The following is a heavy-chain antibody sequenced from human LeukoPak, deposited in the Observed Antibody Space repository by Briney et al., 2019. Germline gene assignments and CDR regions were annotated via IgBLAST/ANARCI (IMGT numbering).Heavy chain of an antibody. Sequence: SETLSLTCTVSGGSISSSSYYWGWIRQPPGKGLEWIGSIYYSGSTYYNPSLKSRVTISVDTSKNQFSLKLSSVTAADTAVYYCARDWVTIFGGDYWGQGTLVTVSS. CDR2: IYYSGST. V-gene: IGHV4-39*07. CDR3: ARDWVTIFGGDY. D-gene: IGHD3-3*01. CDR1: GGSISSSSYY. J-gene: IGHJ4*02.